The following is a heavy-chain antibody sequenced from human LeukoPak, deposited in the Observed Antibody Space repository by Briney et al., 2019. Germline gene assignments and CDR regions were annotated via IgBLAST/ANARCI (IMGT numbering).Heavy chain of an antibody. V-gene: IGHV4-61*02. CDR1: GGSISSGSYY. J-gene: IGHJ4*02. CDR2: XXXXXST. Sequence: SETLSLTCTVSGGSISSGSYYWSWIRQPAGKGLXXXXXXXXXXSTNYNPSLKSRVTISVDTSKNQFSLKLSSVTAADTAVYYCARGSIPEPYYDFWTPEYYFDYWGQGTLVTVSS. D-gene: IGHD3-3*01. CDR3: ARGSIPEPYYDFWTPEYYFDY.